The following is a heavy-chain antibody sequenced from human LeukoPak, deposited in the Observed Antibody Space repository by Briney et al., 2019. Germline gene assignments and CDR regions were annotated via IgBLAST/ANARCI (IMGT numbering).Heavy chain of an antibody. V-gene: IGHV1-69*13. D-gene: IGHD2-2*02. CDR3: ASGPNLPWYQLLYDWFDP. J-gene: IGHJ5*02. Sequence: SVKVSCKASGGTFSSYAISWVRQAPGQGLEWMGGIIPIFGTANYAQKFQGRVTITADESTSTAYMELSSLRSEDTAVYYCASGPNLPWYQLLYDWFDPWGQGTLVTVSS. CDR1: GGTFSSYA. CDR2: IIPIFGTA.